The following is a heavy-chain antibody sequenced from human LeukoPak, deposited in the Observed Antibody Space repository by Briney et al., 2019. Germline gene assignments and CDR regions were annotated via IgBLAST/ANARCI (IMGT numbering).Heavy chain of an antibody. CDR2: ISPSDGST. CDR1: GYTFTSYY. D-gene: IGHD2-2*01. CDR3: ARVVTPRYCSTTSCYWKGWFDP. Sequence: ASVKVSCKASGYTFTSYYIHWLRQAPGRGLEWRGIISPSDGSTSYGEKLEGRVTMTRDTSTSRVYMELSSLRSEDTAVYYCARVVTPRYCSTTSCYWKGWFDPWGQGTLVTVSS. V-gene: IGHV1-46*01. J-gene: IGHJ5*02.